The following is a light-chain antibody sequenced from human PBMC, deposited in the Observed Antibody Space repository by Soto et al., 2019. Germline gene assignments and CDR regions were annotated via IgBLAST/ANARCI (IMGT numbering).Light chain of an antibody. CDR1: QRINKY. J-gene: IGKJ2*01. Sequence: DIQMTQSPSSLSASVGDSVTIPCRASQRINKYLNWYQQRSGRAPRLLIHTASSLHSGVPSRFSCSGSGPDFTIPLSSLQPEDFATYFCQQRFSTPYTFGQGTKLEI. CDR2: TAS. CDR3: QQRFSTPYT. V-gene: IGKV1-39*01.